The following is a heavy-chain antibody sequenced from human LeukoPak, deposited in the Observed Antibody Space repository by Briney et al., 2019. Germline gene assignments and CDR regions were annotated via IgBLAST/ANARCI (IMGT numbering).Heavy chain of an antibody. CDR2: IYYSGST. D-gene: IGHD2-21*02. J-gene: IGHJ4*02. V-gene: IGHV4-39*01. Sequence: SETLSLTCAVSGGSISSNSYYWGWIRQPPGNGLEWIGSIYYSGSTYYNPSLKSRVTISVDTSKNQFSLKLSSVIAADTAVYYCARLMVTGHFDSWGQGTLVTVSS. CDR3: ARLMVTGHFDS. CDR1: GGSISSNSYY.